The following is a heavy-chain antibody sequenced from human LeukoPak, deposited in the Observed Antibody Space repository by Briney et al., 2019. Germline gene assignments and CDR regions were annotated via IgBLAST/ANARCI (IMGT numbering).Heavy chain of an antibody. D-gene: IGHD5-18*01. CDR1: GGSISSGLYS. V-gene: IGHV4-61*02. Sequence: SQTLSLTCTVSGGSISSGLYSWTWIRQPAGKGLEWIGRFYYSGSTNYNPSLKSRVTISVDTSKNQFSLKLSSVTAADTAVYYCARAESGLQLWRPLDYWGQGNLVTVSS. CDR3: ARAESGLQLWRPLDY. CDR2: FYYSGST. J-gene: IGHJ4*02.